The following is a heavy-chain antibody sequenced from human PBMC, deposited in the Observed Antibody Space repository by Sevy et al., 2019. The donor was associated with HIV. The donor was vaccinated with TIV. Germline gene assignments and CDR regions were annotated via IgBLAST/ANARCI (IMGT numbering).Heavy chain of an antibody. V-gene: IGHV3-30*18. D-gene: IGHD6-13*01. CDR2: ISNDGSDK. CDR3: ANSRGRYEGSSWLYYYYLMDV. J-gene: IGHJ6*02. CDR1: GFTFSRYG. Sequence: GGSLRLSCAAAGFTFSRYGMHWARQAPGKGLEWVAGISNDGSDKEYADSVKGRFTVSRDNSKDTVYLQMNSLRPEDTAVYYCANSRGRYEGSSWLYYYYLMDVWGQGTTVTVSS.